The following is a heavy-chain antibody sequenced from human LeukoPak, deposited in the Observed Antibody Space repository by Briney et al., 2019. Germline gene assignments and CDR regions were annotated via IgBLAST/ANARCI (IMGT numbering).Heavy chain of an antibody. CDR2: IKSKSDGGTT. D-gene: IGHD3-9*01. Sequence: PGGSLRLSCAASGFTLSNAWVSWVRQAPGKGLEWVGRIKSKSDGGTTDYAAPVKGRSIISRDDSKNTLYLQMNSLKTEDTAAYYCTTESRFFDRLSYFEFWGQGTLVTVSS. V-gene: IGHV3-15*01. J-gene: IGHJ4*02. CDR3: TTESRFFDRLSYFEF. CDR1: GFTLSNAW.